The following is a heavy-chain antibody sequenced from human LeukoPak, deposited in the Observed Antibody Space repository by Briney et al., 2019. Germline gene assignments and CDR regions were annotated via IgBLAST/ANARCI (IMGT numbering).Heavy chain of an antibody. Sequence: GGSLRLSCAASGFTFSNYAMTWVRQAPGKGLEWVSGISGSGGSTYYADYVKGRFTTSRDNSKKTLYLQMNSLRAEETAVYYCAKDRGGNYLFYLDYWGQGTLVTVSS. V-gene: IGHV3-23*01. CDR3: AKDRGGNYLFYLDY. CDR1: GFTFSNYA. CDR2: ISGSGGST. J-gene: IGHJ4*02. D-gene: IGHD1-26*01.